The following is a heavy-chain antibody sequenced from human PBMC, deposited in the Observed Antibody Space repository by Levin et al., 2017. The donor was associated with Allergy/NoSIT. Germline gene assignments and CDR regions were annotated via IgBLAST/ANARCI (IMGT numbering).Heavy chain of an antibody. V-gene: IGHV1-18*01. Sequence: GESLKISCKASGYTFTSYGISWVRQAPGQGLEWMGWISAYNGNTNYAQKLQGRVTMTTDTSTSTAYMELRSLRSDDTAVYYCARDTGQYDFWSGPYYYGMDVWGQGTTVTVSS. CDR2: ISAYNGNT. D-gene: IGHD3-3*01. CDR3: ARDTGQYDFWSGPYYYGMDV. CDR1: GYTFTSYG. J-gene: IGHJ6*02.